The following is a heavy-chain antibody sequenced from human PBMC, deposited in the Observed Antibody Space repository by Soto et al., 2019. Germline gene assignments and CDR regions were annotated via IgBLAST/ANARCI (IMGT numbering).Heavy chain of an antibody. D-gene: IGHD6-13*01. CDR2: ISGYNGNT. V-gene: IGHV1-18*01. J-gene: IGHJ1*01. Sequence: GASVKVSCKASGYTFTNYGISWVRQAPGQGPEWMGWISGYNGNTNYAQTLQGRVTMTTDTSTSTAYMEVRSLRSDDTAVYYCARGGSSWSAEYYQHWGQGTLVTVSS. CDR1: GYTFTNYG. CDR3: ARGGSSWSAEYYQH.